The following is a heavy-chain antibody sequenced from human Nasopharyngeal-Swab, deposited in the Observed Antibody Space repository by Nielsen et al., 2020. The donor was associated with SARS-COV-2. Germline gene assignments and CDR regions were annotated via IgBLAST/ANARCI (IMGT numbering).Heavy chain of an antibody. D-gene: IGHD3-22*01. CDR1: GYTFTSYA. Sequence: ASVKVSCKASGYTFTSYAMHWVRQAPGQRLEWMGWINAGNGNTKYSQKFQGRVTITRDTSASTAYMELSSLRSGDTAVYYCAISSGYYMALYYYYGMDVWGQGTTVTVSS. V-gene: IGHV1-3*01. CDR2: INAGNGNT. J-gene: IGHJ6*02. CDR3: AISSGYYMALYYYYGMDV.